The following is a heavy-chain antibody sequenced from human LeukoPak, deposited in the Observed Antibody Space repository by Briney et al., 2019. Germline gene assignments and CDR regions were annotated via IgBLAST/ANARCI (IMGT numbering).Heavy chain of an antibody. CDR2: IYYSGNT. CDR1: GVSISSYY. Sequence: PSETLSLTCTVSGVSISSYYWSWIRQPPGKGLEYIGYIYYSGNTNYNPSLKSRLTISVDTSKNQFSLKLSSVTAADTAVYYCARGTSSLDYWGQGTLVTVSS. V-gene: IGHV4-59*01. J-gene: IGHJ4*02. CDR3: ARGTSSLDY.